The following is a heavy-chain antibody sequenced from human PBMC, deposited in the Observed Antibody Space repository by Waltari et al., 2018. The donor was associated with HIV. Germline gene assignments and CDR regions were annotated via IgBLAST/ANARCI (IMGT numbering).Heavy chain of an antibody. J-gene: IGHJ4*02. CDR1: GGSISSSSYY. CDR3: ARAVQGYCSGGSCENYFDY. Sequence: QLQLQESGPGLVKPSETLSLTCTVSGGSISSSSYYWGWIRQPPGKGLEWIGSICYSGSTYYNPSLMSRVTISEDTSKNQFSLRLSSVTAADTAVYYCARAVQGYCSGGSCENYFDYWGQGTLVTVSS. CDR2: ICYSGST. D-gene: IGHD2-15*01. V-gene: IGHV4-39*01.